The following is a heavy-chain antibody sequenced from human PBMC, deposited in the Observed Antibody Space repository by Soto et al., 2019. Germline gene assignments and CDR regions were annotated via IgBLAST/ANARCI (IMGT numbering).Heavy chain of an antibody. J-gene: IGHJ6*02. CDR2: ISYDGSNK. CDR3: AKDRRTTVSYYYYGMDV. D-gene: IGHD4-4*01. Sequence: GGSLRLSCAASGFTFISYGMHWVRQAPGKGLEWVAVISYDGSNKYYADSVKGRFTISRDNSKNTLYLQMNSLRAEDTPVYYCAKDRRTTVSYYYYGMDVWGQGTTVTVYS. CDR1: GFTFISYG. V-gene: IGHV3-30*18.